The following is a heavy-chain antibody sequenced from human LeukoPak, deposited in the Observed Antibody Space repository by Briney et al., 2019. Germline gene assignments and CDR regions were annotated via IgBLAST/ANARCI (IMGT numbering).Heavy chain of an antibody. J-gene: IGHJ4*02. D-gene: IGHD1-26*01. CDR3: ARLSGSPASYFDY. V-gene: IGHV5-51*01. CDR1: GYRFNAYW. Sequence: GESLKISCKGSGYRFNAYWIAWVRQMPGKGLEWMGIIYPDDSDTRYSPSFQGQVTISADKSISTAYLQWSSLKASDTAMYYCARLSGSPASYFDYWGQGTLVTVSS. CDR2: IYPDDSDT.